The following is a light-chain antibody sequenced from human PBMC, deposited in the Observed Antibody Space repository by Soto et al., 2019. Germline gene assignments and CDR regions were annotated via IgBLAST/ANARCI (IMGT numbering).Light chain of an antibody. V-gene: IGLV1-44*01. CDR2: SNY. CDR3: AAWDDSLNGYV. CDR1: SSNIGSQT. Sequence: QSALTQPPSASGTPGQRVTISCSGSSSNIGSQTVNWYQQLPGTAPKLVIYSNYQRPSGVPDRFSGSKSGTSVSLAISGLQSEDEADYYCAAWDDSLNGYVFVTGTKLTVL. J-gene: IGLJ1*01.